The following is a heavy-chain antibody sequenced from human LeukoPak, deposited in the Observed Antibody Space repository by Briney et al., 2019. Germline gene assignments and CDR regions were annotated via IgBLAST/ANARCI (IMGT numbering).Heavy chain of an antibody. V-gene: IGHV4-34*01. CDR1: GGSFSGYY. CDR3: ARDKGGSWFDP. CDR2: INHSGST. Sequence: SETLSLTCAVYGGSFSGYYWSWIRQPPGKGLEWIGEINHSGSTNYNPSLKSRVTISVDTSKNQFSLKLSSVTAADTAVYYCARDKGGSWFDPWGQGTLVTVSS. D-gene: IGHD3-16*01. J-gene: IGHJ5*02.